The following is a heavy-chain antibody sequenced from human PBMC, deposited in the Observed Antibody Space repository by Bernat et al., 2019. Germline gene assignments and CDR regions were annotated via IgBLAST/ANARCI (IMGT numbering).Heavy chain of an antibody. V-gene: IGHV1-2*06. CDR1: GYTFSGYY. CDR3: ASLAIAVAGIDY. CDR2: IDPNSGGT. Sequence: QVQLVQSGADVQKPGASVKVSCKASGYTFSGYYIHWVRQAPGQGLEWMGRIDPNSGGTNYAQKFQGRVTMTRDTSISTAYMELSRLRSDDTAVYYCASLAIAVAGIDYWGQGTLVTVSS. D-gene: IGHD6-19*01. J-gene: IGHJ4*02.